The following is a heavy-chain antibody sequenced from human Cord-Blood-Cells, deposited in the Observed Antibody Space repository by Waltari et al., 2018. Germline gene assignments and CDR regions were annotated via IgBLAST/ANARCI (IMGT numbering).Heavy chain of an antibody. CDR2: ISGSGSST. CDR3: AKRETGDYPLYYYYGMDV. Sequence: EVQLLESGGGLVQPGGSLRLSCAASGFTFSSYAMSWVRQAPGKGLGWVSAISGSGSSTYYADSVEGRFTIARDNSKNTLYLQMNSLRAEDTAVYYCAKRETGDYPLYYYYGMDVWGQGTTVTVSS. CDR1: GFTFSSYA. V-gene: IGHV3-23*01. D-gene: IGHD4-17*01. J-gene: IGHJ6*02.